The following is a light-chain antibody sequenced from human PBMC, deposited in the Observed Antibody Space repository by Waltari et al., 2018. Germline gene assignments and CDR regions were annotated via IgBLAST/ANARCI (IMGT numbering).Light chain of an antibody. V-gene: IGKV3-15*01. CDR1: QSVSSN. Sequence: EIVMTQSPATLSVSPGERATLSCRASQSVSSNLAWYQQKPGQAPRLLIYGASTRATGIPARFSGSGSGTEFTLTISSMQSEDFATYYCQQTYNTPRTFGQGTNLEIK. CDR2: GAS. CDR3: QQTYNTPRT. J-gene: IGKJ2*01.